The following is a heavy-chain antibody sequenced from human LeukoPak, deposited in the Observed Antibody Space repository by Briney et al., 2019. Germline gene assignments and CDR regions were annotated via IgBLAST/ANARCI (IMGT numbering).Heavy chain of an antibody. J-gene: IGHJ4*02. CDR3: ARGLHQGHYFDS. CDR1: VFTLRSYD. CDR2: ISSSGSTI. D-gene: IGHD3-16*01. V-gene: IGHV3-48*03. Sequence: GVSVRLSCAASVFTLRSYDMKGVRQARGKGLEWLSYISSSGSTIYYAESQQGQFTISRDNAKNSLYLQINRLRAEEPAVYYCARGLHQGHYFDSWGQGPLVAVSS.